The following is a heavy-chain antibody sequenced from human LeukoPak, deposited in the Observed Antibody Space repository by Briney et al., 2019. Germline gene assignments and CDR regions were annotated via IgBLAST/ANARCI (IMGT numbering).Heavy chain of an antibody. CDR2: ISYDGSNK. V-gene: IGHV3-30*18. CDR3: SKYYDSDSYPDAFNV. CDR1: GFTLRSYS. J-gene: IGHJ3*01. D-gene: IGHD3-22*01. Sequence: GGSLRLSSAASGFTLRSYSMHRVRQAPGKGLEWVAVISYDGSNKYYADSVKGRFTISRDNSKNTLYLQMNSLRAEDTAVYYCSKYYDSDSYPDAFNVWGQGTMVTVSS.